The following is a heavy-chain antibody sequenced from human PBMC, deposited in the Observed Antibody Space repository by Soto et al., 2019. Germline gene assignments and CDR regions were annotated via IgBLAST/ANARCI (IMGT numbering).Heavy chain of an antibody. CDR3: AKDRRAGGNYGFYSDF. Sequence: GGSLRLSCAASGFTFSSYGMTWVRQAPGKGLEWVSFSSATGAGTYYADSVKGRFTISRDNSKNTLYMQMTSLRADDTAVYYCAKDRRAGGNYGFYSDFWGQGALVTVSS. J-gene: IGHJ4*02. D-gene: IGHD1-7*01. CDR2: SSATGAGT. CDR1: GFTFSSYG. V-gene: IGHV3-23*01.